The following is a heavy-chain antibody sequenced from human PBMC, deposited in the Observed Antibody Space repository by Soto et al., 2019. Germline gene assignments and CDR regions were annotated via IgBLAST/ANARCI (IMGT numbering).Heavy chain of an antibody. CDR3: AREGLVLVPTTVNSDYYYYAMHV. V-gene: IGHV1-69*12. CDR1: GDTFSTYT. Sequence: QVQLVQSGAEVKKPGSSVKVSCKASGDTFSTYTITWMRQAPGQGLEWMGGIIPRSATSNYAQKHQGRVTTSADQTPSTPSMELSSLRSEDTAVYYCAREGLVLVPTTVNSDYYYYAMHVWCQGTTVTVSS. D-gene: IGHD2-2*01. J-gene: IGHJ6*02. CDR2: IIPRSATS.